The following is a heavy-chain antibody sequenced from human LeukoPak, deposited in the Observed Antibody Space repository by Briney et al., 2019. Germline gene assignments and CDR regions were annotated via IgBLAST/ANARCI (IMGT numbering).Heavy chain of an antibody. D-gene: IGHD6-19*01. J-gene: IGHJ4*02. CDR1: GFTFSSYG. CDR2: ISYDGSNK. CDR3: AKAEIAVAGFDY. Sequence: GGSLRPSCAASGFTFSSYGMHWVRQAPGKGLEWVAVISYDGSNKYYADSVKGRFTISRDNSKNTLYLQMNSLRAEDTAVYYCAKAEIAVAGFDYWGQGTLVTVSS. V-gene: IGHV3-30*18.